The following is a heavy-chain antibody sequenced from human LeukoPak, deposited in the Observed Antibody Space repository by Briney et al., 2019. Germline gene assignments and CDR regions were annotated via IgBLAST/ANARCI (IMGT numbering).Heavy chain of an antibody. Sequence: SETLSLTCTVSGGSISSYYWSWIRQPPGKGLEWIGYIYYSGTTNYNPSLKSRVTISVDTSKNQFSLKLSSVTAADTAVYYCARGVYIAAAQFGYWGQGTLVTVSS. CDR1: GGSISSYY. V-gene: IGHV4-59*01. J-gene: IGHJ4*02. CDR3: ARGVYIAAAQFGY. CDR2: IYYSGTT. D-gene: IGHD6-13*01.